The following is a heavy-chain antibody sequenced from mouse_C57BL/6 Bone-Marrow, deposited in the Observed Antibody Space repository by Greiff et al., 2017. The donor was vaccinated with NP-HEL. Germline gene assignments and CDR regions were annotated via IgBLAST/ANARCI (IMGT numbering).Heavy chain of an antibody. D-gene: IGHD1-1*01. V-gene: IGHV1-15*01. J-gene: IGHJ1*03. CDR1: GYTFTDYE. CDR2: IDPETGGT. Sequence: QVQLKQSGAELVRPGASVTLSCKASGYTFTDYEMHWVKQTPVHGLEWIGAIDPETGGTAYNQKFKGKAILTADKSSSTAYMELRSLTSEDSAVYYCTNGSSPYWYFDVWGTGTTVTVSS. CDR3: TNGSSPYWYFDV.